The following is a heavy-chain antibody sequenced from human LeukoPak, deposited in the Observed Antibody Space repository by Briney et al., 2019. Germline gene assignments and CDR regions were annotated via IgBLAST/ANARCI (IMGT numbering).Heavy chain of an antibody. D-gene: IGHD3-10*01. CDR2: ISSSGSTI. V-gene: IGHV3-48*03. CDR3: AGEIGSGEFF. Sequence: PGGSLRLSCAASGFTFSSYEMNWVRQAPGKGLEWVSYISSSGSTIYYADSVKGRFTISRDNAKNSLYLQMNSLRAEDTAVYYCAGEIGSGEFFWGQGTLVTVSS. CDR1: GFTFSSYE. J-gene: IGHJ4*02.